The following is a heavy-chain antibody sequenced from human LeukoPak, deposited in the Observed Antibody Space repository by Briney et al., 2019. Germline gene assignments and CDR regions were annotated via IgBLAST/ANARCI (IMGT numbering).Heavy chain of an antibody. D-gene: IGHD6-13*01. CDR3: ARGKAAAGGDY. CDR1: GGTFSSYA. V-gene: IGHV1-69*13. J-gene: IGHJ4*02. Sequence: SVTVSCKASGGTFSSYAISWVRQAPGQGLEWMGGIIPILGTANYAQKFQGRVTITADESTSTAYMELSSLRSEDTAVYYCARGKAAAGGDYWGQGTLVTVSS. CDR2: IIPILGTA.